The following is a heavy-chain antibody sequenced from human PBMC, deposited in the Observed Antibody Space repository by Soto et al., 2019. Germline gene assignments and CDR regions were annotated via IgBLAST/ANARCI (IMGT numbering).Heavy chain of an antibody. CDR3: ARGRGAAADYFDF. Sequence: PGGSLRLSCAASGFNFSTSGMHWVRQAPGKGLEWVSLFWYDGSNKNYADSVKGRFTISRDNAKNSLFLQMNSLRAEDTAVYYCARGRGAAADYFDFWGQGTLVTVSS. D-gene: IGHD6-13*01. CDR1: GFNFSTSG. CDR2: FWYDGSNK. J-gene: IGHJ4*02. V-gene: IGHV3-33*01.